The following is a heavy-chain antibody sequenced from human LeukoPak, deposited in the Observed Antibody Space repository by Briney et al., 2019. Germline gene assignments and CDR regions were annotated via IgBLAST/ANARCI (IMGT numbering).Heavy chain of an antibody. V-gene: IGHV3-23*01. CDR2: ISGSGGST. D-gene: IGHD3-22*01. J-gene: IGHJ4*02. CDR1: GFTFSSFA. Sequence: PGGSLRFSCAASGFTFSSFAMSWVRQAPGKGLEWVSGISGSGGSTYYAGSVKGRFTISRDNSKNTLFLQMNSLRAEDTAVYYCAKVPPRDDSSGYYDYWGQGTLVTVSS. CDR3: AKVPPRDDSSGYYDY.